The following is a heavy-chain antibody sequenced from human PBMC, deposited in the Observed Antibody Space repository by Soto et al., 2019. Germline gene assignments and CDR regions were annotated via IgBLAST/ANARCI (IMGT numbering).Heavy chain of an antibody. CDR3: ATGVIWIGYFTVDS. CDR2: FIPVYRTL. CDR1: GGSFGKSA. V-gene: IGHV1-69*13. D-gene: IGHD3-3*01. Sequence: SVKVSCKASGGSFGKSAINWVRQTPGQGLEWLGGFIPVYRTLNYAQKFQGRVTITADEPTGTAYMTLSSLASDDTAVYYCATGVIWIGYFTVDSWGQGTRVTVSS. J-gene: IGHJ4*02.